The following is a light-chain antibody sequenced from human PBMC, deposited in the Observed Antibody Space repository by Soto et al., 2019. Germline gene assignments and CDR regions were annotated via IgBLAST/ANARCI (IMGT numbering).Light chain of an antibody. CDR3: QQSYSSPYT. CDR2: AAA. J-gene: IGKJ2*01. Sequence: DIQMTQSPSSLSASVGDRVTITCRASQSISSNLNWYQQKPGKAPKFLIYAAASLQSGVPSRFRGSGSGTDFTLTISSLQPDDFATYYCQQSYSSPYTFGQGTKVEIK. V-gene: IGKV1-39*01. CDR1: QSISSN.